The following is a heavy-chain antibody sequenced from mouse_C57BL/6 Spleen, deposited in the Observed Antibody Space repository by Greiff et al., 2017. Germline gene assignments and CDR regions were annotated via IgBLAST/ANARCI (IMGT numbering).Heavy chain of an antibody. Sequence: QVQLQQSGPELVKPGASVKISCKASGYAFSSSWMNWVKQRPGQGLEWIGRIYPGDGDTNYNGKFKGKATLTADKSSSTAYMQLRSLTSEDSAVYVCARAGDGYDDMDYWGQGTSVTVSS. CDR3: ARAGDGYDDMDY. D-gene: IGHD3-3*01. CDR2: IYPGDGDT. V-gene: IGHV1-82*01. CDR1: GYAFSSSW. J-gene: IGHJ4*01.